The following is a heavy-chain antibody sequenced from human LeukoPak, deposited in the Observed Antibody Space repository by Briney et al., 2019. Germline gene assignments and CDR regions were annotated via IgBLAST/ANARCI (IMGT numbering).Heavy chain of an antibody. Sequence: SVKVSCKASGGTFSSYAISWVRQAPGQGLEWMGRIIPILGIANYAQKFQGRVTITADKSTSTAYMELSSLRPEDTAVYYCARVVSSHYYDSSGYCDYWGQGTLVTVSS. CDR3: ARVVSSHYYDSSGYCDY. CDR2: IIPILGIA. CDR1: GGTFSSYA. D-gene: IGHD3-22*01. V-gene: IGHV1-69*04. J-gene: IGHJ4*02.